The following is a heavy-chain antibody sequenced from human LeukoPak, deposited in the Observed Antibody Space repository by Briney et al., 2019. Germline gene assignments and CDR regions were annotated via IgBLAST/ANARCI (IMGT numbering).Heavy chain of an antibody. CDR3: AAQRTYYYDSSGPLWDY. V-gene: IGHV4-34*01. CDR1: GGSFSGYY. Sequence: PSETLSLTCAVYGGSFSGYYWSWIRQPPGKGLEWIGEINHSGSTNYNPSLKGRVTISVDTSKNQFSLKLSSVTAADTAVYYCAAQRTYYYDSSGPLWDYWGQGTLVTVSS. D-gene: IGHD3-22*01. CDR2: INHSGST. J-gene: IGHJ4*02.